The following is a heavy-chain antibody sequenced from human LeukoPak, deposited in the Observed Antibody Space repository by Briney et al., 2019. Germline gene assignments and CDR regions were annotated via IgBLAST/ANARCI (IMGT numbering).Heavy chain of an antibody. V-gene: IGHV1-24*01. J-gene: IGHJ4*02. CDR2: FDPEDGET. D-gene: IGHD5-24*01. Sequence: ASVKVSCKVSGYTLTELSMHWVRQAPGKGLEWMGGFDPEDGETIYAQKFQGRVTITADESTSTAYMELSSLRSEDTAVYYCARVFRSAEMADYWGQGTLVTVSS. CDR1: GYTLTELS. CDR3: ARVFRSAEMADY.